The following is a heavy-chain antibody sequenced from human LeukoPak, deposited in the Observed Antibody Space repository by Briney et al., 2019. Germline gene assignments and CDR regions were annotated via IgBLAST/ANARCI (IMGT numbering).Heavy chain of an antibody. CDR2: ISSSSSYI. J-gene: IGHJ5*02. CDR1: GFTFSSYS. D-gene: IGHD6-6*01. V-gene: IGHV3-21*01. Sequence: GGSLRLSCAASGFTFSSYSMNWVRQAPGKGLEWVSSISSSSSYIYYADSVKGRFTISRDSAKNSLYLQMNSLRAEDTAVYCCARGAQLAENWFDPWGQGTLVTVSS. CDR3: ARGAQLAENWFDP.